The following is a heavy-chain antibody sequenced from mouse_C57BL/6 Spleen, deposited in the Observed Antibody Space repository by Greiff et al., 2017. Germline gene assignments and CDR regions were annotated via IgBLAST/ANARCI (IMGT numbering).Heavy chain of an antibody. Sequence: QVQLQQSGAELVKPGASVKLSCKASGYTFTSYWMHWVKQRPGRGLEWIGRIDPNSGGTKYNEKFKSKATLTVDKPSSTAYMQLSSLTSEDSAVYYCARSRWLLRGDYYAMDYWGQGTSVTVSS. D-gene: IGHD2-3*01. V-gene: IGHV1-72*01. CDR3: ARSRWLLRGDYYAMDY. CDR2: IDPNSGGT. J-gene: IGHJ4*01. CDR1: GYTFTSYW.